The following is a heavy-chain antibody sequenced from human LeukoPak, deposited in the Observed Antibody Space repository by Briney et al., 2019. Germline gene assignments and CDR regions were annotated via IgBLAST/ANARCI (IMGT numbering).Heavy chain of an antibody. Sequence: VASVKVSCKASGYIFTDYYMHWVRQAPGQELGWMGRINPNSGGTNYAQKFQGRVTMTRDTSISTAYMELSRLRSDDTAVYYCARDRVVVTAIRPNWFDPWGQGTLVTVSS. V-gene: IGHV1-2*06. J-gene: IGHJ5*02. CDR3: ARDRVVVTAIRPNWFDP. CDR1: GYIFTDYY. CDR2: INPNSGGT. D-gene: IGHD2-21*02.